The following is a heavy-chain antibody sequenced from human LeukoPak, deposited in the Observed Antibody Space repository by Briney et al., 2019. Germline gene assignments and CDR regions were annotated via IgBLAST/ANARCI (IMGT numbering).Heavy chain of an antibody. CDR3: ARGSAPKYFDY. Sequence: SETLSLTCTVSGGSISSGSYYWSWIRQPAGKGLEWIGRIYTSGSTNYNPSLKSRVTISVDTSKNQFSLKLSSVTAADTAVYYCARGSAPKYFDYWGQGTLVTVSS. V-gene: IGHV4-61*02. CDR2: IYTSGST. J-gene: IGHJ4*02. CDR1: GGSISSGSYY.